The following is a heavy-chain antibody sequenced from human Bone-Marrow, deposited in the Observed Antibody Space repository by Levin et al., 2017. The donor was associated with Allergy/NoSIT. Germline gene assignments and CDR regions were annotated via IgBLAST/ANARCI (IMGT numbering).Heavy chain of an antibody. V-gene: IGHV3-30*18. D-gene: IGHD2-2*02. CDR2: ISYDGSNK. J-gene: IGHJ5*02. CDR1: GFTFSSYG. Sequence: GGSLRLSCAASGFTFSSYGMHWVRQAPGKGLEWVAVISYDGSNKYYADSVKGRFTISRDNSKNTLYLQMNSLRAEDTAVYYCAKDMVVVPAAIPGNWFDTWGQGTLVTVSS. CDR3: AKDMVVVPAAIPGNWFDT.